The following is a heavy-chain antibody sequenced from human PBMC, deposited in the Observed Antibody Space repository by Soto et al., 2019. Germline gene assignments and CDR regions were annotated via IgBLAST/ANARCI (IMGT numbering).Heavy chain of an antibody. CDR1: TGSMTSNTYY. Sequence: SETLSLTCTVSTGSMTSNTYYWGWLRQTPGRGLEWIASIYYRGTTYYKPTLKTRVTMSLDTSKNQFALKLSSVTAADTAVYYCARGGSRNPGIAARSSRWVGPIRWFDPWGQGTLVTVSS. CDR2: IYYRGTT. CDR3: ARGGSRNPGIAARSSRWVGPIRWFDP. D-gene: IGHD6-6*01. J-gene: IGHJ5*02. V-gene: IGHV4-39*01.